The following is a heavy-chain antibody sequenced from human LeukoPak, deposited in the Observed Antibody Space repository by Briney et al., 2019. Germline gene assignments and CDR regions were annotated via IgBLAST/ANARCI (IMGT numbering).Heavy chain of an antibody. D-gene: IGHD1-26*01. CDR3: AREPPTKDYAMDV. Sequence: GGSLRLSCAASGFTFNSFSMNWVRQAPGKGLEGISYINSRSSSIDYADSVKGRFTISRDNAKNSLYLQMNSLRDEDTAVYYCAREPPTKDYAMDVWGQGTTVIVS. CDR1: GFTFNSFS. CDR2: INSRSSSI. J-gene: IGHJ6*02. V-gene: IGHV3-48*02.